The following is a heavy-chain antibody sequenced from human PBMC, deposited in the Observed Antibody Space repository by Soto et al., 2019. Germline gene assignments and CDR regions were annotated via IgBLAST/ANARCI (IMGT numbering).Heavy chain of an antibody. CDR1: GGSISSYY. V-gene: IGHV4-59*01. Sequence: QVQLQESGPGLVKPSETLSLTCTVSGGSISSYYWSWIRQPPGKGLEWIGYIYYRGSTNYNPSLKSRVTISVDTSKNQVSRKLCSVTAADTAMYYCARFNWYFDLWGRGTLVTVSS. CDR3: ARFNWYFDL. CDR2: IYYRGST. J-gene: IGHJ2*01.